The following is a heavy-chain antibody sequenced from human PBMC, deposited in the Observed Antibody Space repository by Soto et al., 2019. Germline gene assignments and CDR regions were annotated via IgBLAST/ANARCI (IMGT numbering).Heavy chain of an antibody. D-gene: IGHD3-22*01. CDR1: GFTFSSYW. J-gene: IGHJ3*02. CDR3: AKAMAYYYDSRALYSGPDAFDI. V-gene: IGHV3-74*01. Sequence: GSLRLSCAASGFTFSSYWMHWVRQAPGKGLVWVSRINSDGSSTSYADSVKGRFTISRDNAKNTLYLQMNSLRAEDTAVYYCAKAMAYYYDSRALYSGPDAFDIWGQGTMVTVSS. CDR2: INSDGSST.